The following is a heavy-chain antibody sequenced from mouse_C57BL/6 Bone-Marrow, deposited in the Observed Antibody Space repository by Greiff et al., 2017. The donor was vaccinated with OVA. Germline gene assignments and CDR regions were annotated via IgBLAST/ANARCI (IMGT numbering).Heavy chain of an antibody. CDR2: INPNNGGT. D-gene: IGHD2-5*01. CDR3: ARSGSNYVFAY. Sequence: VQLQQSGPELVKPGASVKIPCKASGYTFTDYNMDWVTQSPGKSLEWIGDINPNNGGTIYNQKFKGKATLTVDKSSSTAYMELRSLTSDDTAVDYCARSGSNYVFAYWGQGTLVTVSA. CDR1: GYTFTDYN. J-gene: IGHJ3*01. V-gene: IGHV1-18*01.